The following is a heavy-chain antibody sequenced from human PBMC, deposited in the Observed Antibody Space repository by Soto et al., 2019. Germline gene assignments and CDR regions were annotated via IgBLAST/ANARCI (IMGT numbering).Heavy chain of an antibody. D-gene: IGHD3-10*01. V-gene: IGHV6-1*01. CDR2: TYYRSKWYN. CDR1: GDRVSSTNGVA. CDR3: ARGKYSGFFI. Sequence: PSQTLSLTCAISGDRVSSTNGVAWNWIRQPPSRGLEWLGRTYYRSKWYNEYVLSVKSRITINPDTSKNQFSLQLNSVSAEDTALYFCARGKYSGFFIWGQGTLVTVSS. J-gene: IGHJ3*02.